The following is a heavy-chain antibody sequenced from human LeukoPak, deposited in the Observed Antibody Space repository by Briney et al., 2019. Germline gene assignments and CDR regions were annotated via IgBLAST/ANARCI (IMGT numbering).Heavy chain of an antibody. J-gene: IGHJ6*02. CDR2: VTASAGNT. D-gene: IGHD3-10*01. Sequence: GGSLRLSCVVSGFTFSSCAMSWVRQAPGKGLEWVSAVTASAGNTYYADSVKGRFTISRDNSKNTLYLQVTSLRAEDTAVYYCAKGDYYGSGSFFKNGMDVWGQGTTVTVSS. CDR1: GFTFSSCA. CDR3: AKGDYYGSGSFFKNGMDV. V-gene: IGHV3-23*01.